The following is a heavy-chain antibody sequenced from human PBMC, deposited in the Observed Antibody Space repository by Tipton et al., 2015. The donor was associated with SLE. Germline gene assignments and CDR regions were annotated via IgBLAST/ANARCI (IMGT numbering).Heavy chain of an antibody. CDR3: ANCGVGATTFEY. CDR1: GFTFSSYA. Sequence: SLRLSCAASGFTFSSYAMSWVRQAPGKGLEWVSAISGSGGSTYYADSVKGRFTIPRDNSKNTLHLQMNSLRAEDTAVYYCANCGVGATTFEYWGQGTLVTVSS. J-gene: IGHJ4*02. D-gene: IGHD1-26*01. V-gene: IGHV3-23*01. CDR2: ISGSGGST.